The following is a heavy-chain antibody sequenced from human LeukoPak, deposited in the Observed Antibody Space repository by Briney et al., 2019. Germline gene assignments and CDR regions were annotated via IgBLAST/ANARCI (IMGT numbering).Heavy chain of an antibody. CDR3: ASLGSCGGDCYFLYPDY. V-gene: IGHV3-33*01. CDR2: IWYDGSNK. CDR1: GFTFSSYG. J-gene: IGHJ4*02. Sequence: GGSLRLSCAASGFTFSSYGMHWVRQAPGKGLEWVAVIWYDGSNKYYADSVKGRFTISRDNSKNTLYLQMNSLRAEDTAVYYCASLGSCGGDCYFLYPDYWGQGTLVTVSS. D-gene: IGHD2-21*02.